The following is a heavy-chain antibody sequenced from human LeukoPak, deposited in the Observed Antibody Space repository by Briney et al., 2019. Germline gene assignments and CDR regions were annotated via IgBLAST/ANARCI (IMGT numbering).Heavy chain of an antibody. J-gene: IGHJ5*02. CDR2: IKQDGSEK. CDR1: RFTFSHYW. D-gene: IGHD3-10*01. Sequence: GGSLRLSCVVSRFTFSHYWMCWVRQALGKGLEWVANIKQDGSEKYYVGSVRGRFTISRDNANNSLYLQMNSLRGEDTGVYYCARDRVAAPGWFDTWGQGTLVTVSS. CDR3: ARDRVAAPGWFDT. V-gene: IGHV3-7*03.